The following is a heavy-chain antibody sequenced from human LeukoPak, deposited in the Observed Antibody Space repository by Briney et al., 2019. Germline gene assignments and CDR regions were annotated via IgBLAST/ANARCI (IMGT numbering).Heavy chain of an antibody. D-gene: IGHD3-22*01. Sequence: GASVKVSCKVSGYTLTELSMHWVRQAPGKGLEWMGGFEPEDGETIYAQKFQGRVTMTEDTSTDTAYMELSSLRSEDTAVYYCATTKTSYYYDSSGYSLDYWGQGTLVTVSS. V-gene: IGHV1-24*01. CDR3: ATTKTSYYYDSSGYSLDY. J-gene: IGHJ4*02. CDR2: FEPEDGET. CDR1: GYTLTELS.